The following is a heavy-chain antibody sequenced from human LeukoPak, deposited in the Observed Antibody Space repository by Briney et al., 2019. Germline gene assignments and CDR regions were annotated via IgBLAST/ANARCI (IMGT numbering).Heavy chain of an antibody. CDR2: SNSDTT. V-gene: IGHV3-53*01. D-gene: IGHD4-17*01. CDR3: AGRLRDAAAFDY. J-gene: IGHJ4*02. CDR1: GFTVSSNY. Sequence: PGGSLRLSCVASGFTVSSNYMSWVRRAPGKGLEWVSLSNSDTTYHAESVKGRFTISRDNSQNTFYLQINSLRAEDTAVYYCAGRLRDAAAFDYWGQRTLVTVSS.